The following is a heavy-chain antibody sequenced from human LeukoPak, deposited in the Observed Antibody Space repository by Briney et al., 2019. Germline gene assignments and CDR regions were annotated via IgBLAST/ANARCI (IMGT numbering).Heavy chain of an antibody. CDR3: ARFDYGDYDDAFDI. D-gene: IGHD4-17*01. V-gene: IGHV3-7*01. CDR1: GFTFNNYW. CDR2: IKQDGSEK. J-gene: IGHJ3*02. Sequence: GGSLRLPCAASGFTFNNYWMSWVRQAPGKGLEWVANIKQDGSEKYYADSVKGRFTVSRDNVKNSLYLQMNSLSAEDTAVYYCARFDYGDYDDAFDIWGQGTMVTVSS.